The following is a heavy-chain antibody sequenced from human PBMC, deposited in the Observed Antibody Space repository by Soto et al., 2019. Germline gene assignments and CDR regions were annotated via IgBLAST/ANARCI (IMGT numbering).Heavy chain of an antibody. CDR2: ISAYNGNR. D-gene: IGHD1-1*01. V-gene: IGHV1-18*01. CDR3: ARDGGTGLDY. CDR1: GYIFTTFG. J-gene: IGHJ4*02. Sequence: QVQLVQSGAEVRKPGASVKVSCKASGYIFTTFGIGWVRQAPGQGLEWMGWISAYNGNRNFAQNVRDRVTMTTDTSTHTAHMELRSLRSDDTAFYYCARDGGTGLDYWGQGTLVTVSS.